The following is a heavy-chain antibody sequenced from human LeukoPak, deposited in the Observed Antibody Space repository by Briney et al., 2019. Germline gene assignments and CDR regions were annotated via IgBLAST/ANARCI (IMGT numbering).Heavy chain of an antibody. CDR2: IYYSGST. J-gene: IGHJ6*02. CDR3: ARVGGTNYYYYGMDV. CDR1: GGSISNYY. V-gene: IGHV4-59*01. D-gene: IGHD1-26*01. Sequence: SETLSLTCTVSGGSISNYYWNWIRQPPGKGLEWIGYIYYSGSTNYNPSLKSRVTISVDTSKNQFSLKLSSVTAADTAVYYCARVGGTNYYYYGMDVWGQGTTVTVSS.